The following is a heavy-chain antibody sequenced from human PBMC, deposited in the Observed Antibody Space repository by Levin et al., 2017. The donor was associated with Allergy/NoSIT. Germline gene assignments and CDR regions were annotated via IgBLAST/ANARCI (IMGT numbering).Heavy chain of an antibody. CDR2: ISYDGSNK. Sequence: GESLKISCAASGFTFSSYGMHWVRQAPGKGLEWVAVISYDGSNKYYADSVKGRFTISRDNSKNTLYLQMNSLRAEDTAVYYCAKDGGYCSGGSCYALDYWGQGTLVTVSS. CDR1: GFTFSSYG. V-gene: IGHV3-30*18. D-gene: IGHD2-15*01. CDR3: AKDGGYCSGGSCYALDY. J-gene: IGHJ4*02.